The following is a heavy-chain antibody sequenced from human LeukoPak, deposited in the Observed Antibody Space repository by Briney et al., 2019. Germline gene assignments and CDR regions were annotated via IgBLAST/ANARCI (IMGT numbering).Heavy chain of an antibody. CDR2: IYYSGST. CDR3: ARDRGDYPTNWFDP. J-gene: IGHJ5*02. CDR1: GGSITNYY. D-gene: IGHD4-17*01. V-gene: IGHV4-59*01. Sequence: SETLSLTCTVSGGSITNYYWSWIRQPPGKGLEWIGYIYYSGSTNYNPSLKSRVTISVDTSKNQFSLKLSSVTAADTAVYYCARDRGDYPTNWFDPWGQGTLVTVSS.